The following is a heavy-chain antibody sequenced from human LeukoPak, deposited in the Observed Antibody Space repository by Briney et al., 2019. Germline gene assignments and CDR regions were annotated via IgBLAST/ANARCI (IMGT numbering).Heavy chain of an antibody. J-gene: IGHJ3*02. D-gene: IGHD1-7*01. CDR1: GYTFTSYG. CDR2: ISAYNGDT. Sequence: ASVKVSCKASGYTFTSYGISWVRQAPGQGLEWMGWISAYNGDTNYAQNLQGRVTMTTDTSTSTAYMELRSLRSDDTAVYYCASTRITGTTSDAFDIWGQGTMVTVSS. V-gene: IGHV1-18*01. CDR3: ASTRITGTTSDAFDI.